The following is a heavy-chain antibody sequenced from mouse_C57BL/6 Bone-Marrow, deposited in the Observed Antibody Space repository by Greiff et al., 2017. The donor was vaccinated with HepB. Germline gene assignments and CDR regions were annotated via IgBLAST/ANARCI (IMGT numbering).Heavy chain of an antibody. CDR1: GFSFTSYG. CDR3: AKKRLLYAMDY. Sequence: VQLQESGPGLVQPSQRLSITCTVSGFSFTSYGVHWVRQSPGKGLEWLGVIWRGGSTDYNAAFMSRLSITKDNSKSQVFFKMNSLQADDTAIYYCAKKRLLYAMDYWGQGTSATVSS. J-gene: IGHJ4*01. CDR2: IWRGGST. V-gene: IGHV2-5*01.